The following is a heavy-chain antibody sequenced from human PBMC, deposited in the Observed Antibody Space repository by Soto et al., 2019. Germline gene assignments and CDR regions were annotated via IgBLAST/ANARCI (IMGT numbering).Heavy chain of an antibody. CDR3: AKDRKGHETGTGFDP. V-gene: IGHV3-23*01. Sequence: GGALRLSCAASGFPFSSYAMSWVRPAPGKGLEWVSAISGSGGITYYADSVKGRFNIARDKSKNTLYPQMNSLRAEDTAVYFCAKDRKGHETGTGFDPWGQGTLVTVSS. D-gene: IGHD1-1*01. CDR1: GFPFSSYA. J-gene: IGHJ5*02. CDR2: ISGSGGIT.